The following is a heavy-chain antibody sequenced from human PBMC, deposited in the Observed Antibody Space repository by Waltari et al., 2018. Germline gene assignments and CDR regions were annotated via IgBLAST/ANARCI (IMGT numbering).Heavy chain of an antibody. CDR2: IKQDGSEK. J-gene: IGHJ3*02. V-gene: IGHV3-7*01. Sequence: EVQLVESGGGLVQPGGSLRLSCVASGFTFSSYWMSWVRQAPGKGLEWVANIKQDGSEKYYVDSVKGRFTISRDNAKNSLYLQMNSLRAEDTAVYYCARDRGYSGYAPGAFDIWGQGTMVTVSS. CDR1: GFTFSSYW. D-gene: IGHD5-12*01. CDR3: ARDRGYSGYAPGAFDI.